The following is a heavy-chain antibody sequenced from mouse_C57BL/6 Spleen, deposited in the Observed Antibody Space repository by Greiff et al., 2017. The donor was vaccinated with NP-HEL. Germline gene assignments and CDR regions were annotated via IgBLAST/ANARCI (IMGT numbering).Heavy chain of an antibody. V-gene: IGHV1-61*01. CDR2: IYPSDSET. Sequence: QVQLQQPGAELVRPGSSVKLSCKASGYTFTSYWMDWVKQRPGQGLEWIGNIYPSDSETHYNQKFKDKATLTVDKSSSTAYMQLSSLTSEDSAVYYCARIWRSNYVGYWGKGTTLTVSS. CDR1: GYTFTSYW. D-gene: IGHD5-1*01. CDR3: ARIWRSNYVGY. J-gene: IGHJ2*01.